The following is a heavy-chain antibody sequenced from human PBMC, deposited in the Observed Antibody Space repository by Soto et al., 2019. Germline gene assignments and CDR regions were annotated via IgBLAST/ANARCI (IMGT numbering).Heavy chain of an antibody. V-gene: IGHV3-30*18. D-gene: IGHD3-22*01. Sequence: PGESLKISCTGSGFTFSSYGMHWVRQAPGKGLEWLTLISFDSRQQFYADSVRGRFTISRDNFENTLYLQMNNLETEDTAVYYCAKEQYYDSTGYSNFDSWGQGVLVTVSS. CDR3: AKEQYYDSTGYSNFDS. CDR1: GFTFSSYG. J-gene: IGHJ4*02. CDR2: ISFDSRQQ.